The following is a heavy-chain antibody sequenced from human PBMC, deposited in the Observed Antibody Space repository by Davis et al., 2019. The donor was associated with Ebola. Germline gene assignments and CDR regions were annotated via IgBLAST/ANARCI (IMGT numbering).Heavy chain of an antibody. D-gene: IGHD3-3*01. V-gene: IGHV1-69*10. CDR2: IIPIVGIA. CDR1: GGTFSSYA. Sequence: SVKVSCKASGGTFSSYAISWVRQAPGQGLEWMGRIIPIVGIANYAQNFQGRVTITADKSTSTAYMELSSLRSEDTAVYYCARGRFLEWLLDHGPGGYYYYGMDVWGQGTTVTVSS. J-gene: IGHJ6*02. CDR3: ARGRFLEWLLDHGPGGYYYYGMDV.